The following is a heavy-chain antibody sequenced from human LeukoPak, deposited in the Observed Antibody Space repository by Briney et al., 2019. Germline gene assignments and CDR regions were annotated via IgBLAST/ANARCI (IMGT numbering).Heavy chain of an antibody. J-gene: IGHJ4*02. CDR3: ARGRVTVAGITFFDY. D-gene: IGHD6-19*01. V-gene: IGHV4-34*01. CDR2: INHSGST. Sequence: SETLLLXCAVYGGSFSCYYWSWIRQPPGKGLEGIGEINHSGSTNYNPSLKSRVTISVDTSKDQFSLKLSSVTAADTAVYYCARGRVTVAGITFFDYWGQGTLVTVSS. CDR1: GGSFSCYY.